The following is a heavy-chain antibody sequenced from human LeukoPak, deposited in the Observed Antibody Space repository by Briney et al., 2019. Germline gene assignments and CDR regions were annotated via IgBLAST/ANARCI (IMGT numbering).Heavy chain of an antibody. CDR2: INHSGST. CDR1: GGSFSGYY. CDR3: ARLVMVRGVTTNVIYYYMDV. Sequence: KTSETLSLTCAVYGGSFSGYYWSWIRQPPGKGLEWIGEINHSGSTNYNPSLKSRVTISVDTSKNQFSLKLSSVTAADTAVYYCARLVMVRGVTTNVIYYYMDVWGKGTTVTISS. J-gene: IGHJ6*03. V-gene: IGHV4-34*01. D-gene: IGHD3-10*01.